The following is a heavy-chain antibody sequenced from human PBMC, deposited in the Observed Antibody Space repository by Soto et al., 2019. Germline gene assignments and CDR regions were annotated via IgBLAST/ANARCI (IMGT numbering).Heavy chain of an antibody. V-gene: IGHV1-8*01. CDR1: GNTFTSYD. Sequence: NRRASVKVSCKASGNTFTSYDINWVRQATGHGLEWMGWINPNSGNIGYVQKFQGRVTMTRDTAIRTAYMEVSRLRSDDTAVYYCARGRASGSYYLLDYWGQGTLVTVSS. J-gene: IGHJ4*02. CDR2: INPNSGNI. CDR3: ARGRASGSYYLLDY. D-gene: IGHD3-10*01.